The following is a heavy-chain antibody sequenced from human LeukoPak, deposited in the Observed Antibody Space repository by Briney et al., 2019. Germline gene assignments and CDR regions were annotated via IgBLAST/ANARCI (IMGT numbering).Heavy chain of an antibody. CDR2: IYYSGST. CDR3: VKGYSYHKVGDNWFDP. V-gene: IGHV4-39*01. CDR1: GGSISSSSYY. Sequence: SETLSLTCTVSGGSISSSSYYWGWIRQPPGKGLEWIGSIYYSGSTYYNPSLKSRVTISVGTSKNQFSLKLSSVTAADTAVYYCVKGYSYHKVGDNWFDPWGQGTLVTVSS. J-gene: IGHJ5*02. D-gene: IGHD5-18*01.